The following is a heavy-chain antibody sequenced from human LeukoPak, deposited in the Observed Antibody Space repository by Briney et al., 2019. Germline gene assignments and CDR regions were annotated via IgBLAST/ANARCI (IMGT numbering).Heavy chain of an antibody. J-gene: IGHJ4*02. Sequence: GGSLRLSCAASGFTVSSNYMSWVRQAPGKGLEWVSVIYSDGSTYYADSVKGRFTISRDNSKNTLYLQMNSLRAEDTAVYYCARADYGDRPFDYWGQGTLVTVSS. CDR1: GFTVSSNY. V-gene: IGHV3-66*01. CDR2: IYSDGST. CDR3: ARADYGDRPFDY. D-gene: IGHD4-17*01.